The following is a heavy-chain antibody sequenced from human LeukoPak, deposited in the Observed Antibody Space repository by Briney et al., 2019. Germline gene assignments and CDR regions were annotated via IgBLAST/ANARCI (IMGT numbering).Heavy chain of an antibody. CDR2: VSGSGGTT. CDR1: GFTFSSYA. V-gene: IGHV3-23*01. Sequence: GGSLTLSCAASGFTFSSYAMTWVRQAPRKGLEGGSGVSGSGGTTYYDASVKGRFTISRDNSNNPLYVQMNRLSAEDTAVYYCAKVRVEWVTYYFDYWGQGTLVTVSS. D-gene: IGHD3-10*01. J-gene: IGHJ4*02. CDR3: AKVRVEWVTYYFDY.